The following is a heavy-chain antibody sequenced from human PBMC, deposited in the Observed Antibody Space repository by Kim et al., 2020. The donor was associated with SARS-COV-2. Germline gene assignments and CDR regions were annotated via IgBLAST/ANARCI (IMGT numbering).Heavy chain of an antibody. CDR1: GGSFSGYY. J-gene: IGHJ6*02. Sequence: SETLSLTCAVYGGSFSGYYWSWIRQPPGKGLEWIGEINHSGSTNYNPSLKSRVTISVDTSKNQFSLKLSSVTAADMAVYYCARGRGGTTVVTLGLGYYYYYGMDVWGQGTTVTVSS. CDR3: ARGRGGTTVVTLGLGYYYYYGMDV. CDR2: INHSGST. D-gene: IGHD4-17*01. V-gene: IGHV4-34*01.